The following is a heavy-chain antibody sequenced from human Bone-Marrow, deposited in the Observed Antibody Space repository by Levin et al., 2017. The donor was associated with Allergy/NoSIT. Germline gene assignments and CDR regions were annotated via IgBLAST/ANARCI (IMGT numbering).Heavy chain of an antibody. V-gene: IGHV4-30-2*01. CDR2: LYLSGTD. Sequence: SQTLSLTCAVSGGSITNDAYSWTWIRQPPGRGLEWIGYLYLSGTDSYNPSLKSRVAISGDTSKNQFSLQLTSVTAADSAVYYCARDWRSTFDIWGQGTVVTVSS. CDR3: ARDWRSTFDI. D-gene: IGHD1-1*01. CDR1: GGSITNDAYS. J-gene: IGHJ3*02.